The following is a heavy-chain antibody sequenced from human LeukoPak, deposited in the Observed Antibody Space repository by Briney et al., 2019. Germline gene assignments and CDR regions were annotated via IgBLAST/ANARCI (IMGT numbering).Heavy chain of an antibody. CDR3: ARGGARLYSYGYVFGY. Sequence: SETLSLTCAVSGGSISSSNWWSWVRQPPGKGLEWIGEIYHSGSTNYNPSLKSRVTISVDTSKNQFSLKLSSVTAADTAVYYCARGGARLYSYGYVFGYWGQGTLVTVSS. D-gene: IGHD5-18*01. V-gene: IGHV4-4*02. J-gene: IGHJ4*02. CDR1: GGSISSSNW. CDR2: IYHSGST.